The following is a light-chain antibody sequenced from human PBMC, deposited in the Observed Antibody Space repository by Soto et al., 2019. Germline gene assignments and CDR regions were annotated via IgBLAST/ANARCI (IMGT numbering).Light chain of an antibody. Sequence: DLQLTQSPSTLSASVGDRVTITCRASQSVNTWLAWYQQKPGKAPNVLIYAASTLQSGVPSRFSGSGSGTDCTITISCLQSEDCATYYGQHYNSYSEAFGQGTKVDIK. CDR2: AAS. CDR3: QHYNSYSEA. CDR1: QSVNTW. V-gene: IGKV1-5*01. J-gene: IGKJ1*01.